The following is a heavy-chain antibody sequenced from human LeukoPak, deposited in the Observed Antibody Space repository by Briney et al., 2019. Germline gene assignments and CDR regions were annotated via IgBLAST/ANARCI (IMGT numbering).Heavy chain of an antibody. Sequence: ASVTVSFTASGYTFTIYDINWVRQATGQGLEWMGWMDPNSGNTGYAQKFQGRVTMTRNTSISTAYMELSSLRSEDTAVYYCARGDWFDPWGQGTLVTVSS. CDR1: GYTFTIYD. CDR3: ARGDWFDP. V-gene: IGHV1-8*01. J-gene: IGHJ5*02. CDR2: MDPNSGNT.